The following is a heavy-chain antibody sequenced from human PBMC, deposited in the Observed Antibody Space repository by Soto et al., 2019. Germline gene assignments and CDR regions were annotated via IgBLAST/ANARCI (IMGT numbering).Heavy chain of an antibody. CDR1: GDSVSSNNYY. V-gene: IGHV4-31*03. D-gene: IGHD3-22*01. CDR2: IHYSGDS. CDR3: AIDVNDSSCSQGFDY. Sequence: KPSETLSLTCTVIGDSVSSNNYYWSWIRQLPGKGLEWIEYIHYSGDSYDNPSLTSRITMSMDVSKNQFSLNLRSVTAADTAIYYCAIDVNDSSCSQGFDYWGQGTLVTVSS. J-gene: IGHJ4*02.